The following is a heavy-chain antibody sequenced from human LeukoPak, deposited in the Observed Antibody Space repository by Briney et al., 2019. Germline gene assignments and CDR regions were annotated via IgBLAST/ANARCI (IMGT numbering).Heavy chain of an antibody. J-gene: IGHJ4*02. CDR1: GFTFSSYW. Sequence: GGSLRLSCAASGFTFSSYWMSWVRQAPGKGLEWVANIKQDGSEKYYVDSVKGRFIISRDNARNTLYLQMNSLRVGDTAVYYCATSPIFSNDWGQGTLVTVSS. V-gene: IGHV3-7*01. CDR2: IKQDGSEK. D-gene: IGHD3-3*01. CDR3: ATSPIFSND.